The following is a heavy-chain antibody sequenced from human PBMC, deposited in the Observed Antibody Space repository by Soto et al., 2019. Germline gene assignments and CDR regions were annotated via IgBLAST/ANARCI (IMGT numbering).Heavy chain of an antibody. J-gene: IGHJ5*02. CDR1: GFTFSSYA. D-gene: IGHD5-18*01. Sequence: EVQLLESGGGLVQPGGSLRLSCAASGFTFSSYAMSWVRQAPGKGLEWVSTISGSGGSTYYPDSVKGRFTISRDNSKNTLYLEMNSLRTEDTAVYYCAKAQSGIQLWSRMSWFDPWGQGTLVTVSS. V-gene: IGHV3-23*01. CDR2: ISGSGGST. CDR3: AKAQSGIQLWSRMSWFDP.